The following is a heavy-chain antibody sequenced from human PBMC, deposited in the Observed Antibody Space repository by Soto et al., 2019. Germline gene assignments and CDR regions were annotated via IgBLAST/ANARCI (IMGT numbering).Heavy chain of an antibody. CDR1: GGSISSGGYS. Sequence: SETLSLTCAVSGGSISSGGYSCNWIRQPPGKGLEWIGYIYHSGSTYYNPSLKSRVTISVDRSKNQFSLKLSSVTAADTAVYYCARGVTTVTTSDYWGQGPLLTVSS. V-gene: IGHV4-30-2*01. D-gene: IGHD4-17*01. CDR3: ARGVTTVTTSDY. J-gene: IGHJ4*02. CDR2: IYHSGST.